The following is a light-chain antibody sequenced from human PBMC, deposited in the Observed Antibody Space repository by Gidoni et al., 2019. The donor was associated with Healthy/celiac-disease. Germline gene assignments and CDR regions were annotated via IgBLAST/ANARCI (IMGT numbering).Light chain of an antibody. CDR3: QQRRNWYS. J-gene: IGKJ2*03. CDR2: DAS. CDR1: QSVSSY. V-gene: IGKV3-11*01. Sequence: EIVLTQSPATLSLSPGERATLSCSARQSVSSYLAWYQQKPGQAPRLLIYDASKRATGIPARFSGSGSGTDFTLTISSLKSEDFAVYYGQQRRNWYSFGQGTKLEIK.